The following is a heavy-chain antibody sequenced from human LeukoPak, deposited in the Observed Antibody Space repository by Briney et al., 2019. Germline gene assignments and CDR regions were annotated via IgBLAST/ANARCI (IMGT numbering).Heavy chain of an antibody. CDR3: ARGKYYYDSSGYLRSNWFDP. D-gene: IGHD3-22*01. V-gene: IGHV4-31*03. CDR1: GGSISSGGYY. CDR2: IYYSGST. Sequence: NPSQTLSLTCTVSGGSISSGGYYWSWIRQHPGKGLEWTGYIYYSGSTYYNPSLKSRVTISVNTSKNQFSLKLSSVTAADTAVYYCARGKYYYDSSGYLRSNWFDPWGQGTLVTVSS. J-gene: IGHJ5*02.